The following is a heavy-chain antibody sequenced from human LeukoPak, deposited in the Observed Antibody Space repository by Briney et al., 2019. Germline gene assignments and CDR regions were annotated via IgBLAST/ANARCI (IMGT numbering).Heavy chain of an antibody. D-gene: IGHD2-15*01. CDR1: GGSISSYY. CDR3: ANGLVVAATHHYYYYYGMDV. Sequence: PSETLSLTCTVSGGSISSYYWSWIRQPPGKGLEWIGYIYYSGSTNYNPSLKSRVTISVDMSKNQFSLKLSSVTAADTAVYYCANGLVVAATHHYYYYYGMDVWGQGTTVTVSS. CDR2: IYYSGST. J-gene: IGHJ6*02. V-gene: IGHV4-59*08.